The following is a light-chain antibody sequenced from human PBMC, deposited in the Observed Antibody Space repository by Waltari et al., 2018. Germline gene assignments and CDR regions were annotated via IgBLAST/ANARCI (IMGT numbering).Light chain of an antibody. CDR1: TVSKKC. Sequence: SHELTQPPSVSVSPGQTARITCSGDTVSKKCVYWYQHKQGQAPVLLIYKDTERPSGIPDRFSGSSSGTSVTLTISGVQAEDEADYYCQLADSTVTYVFGPGTKVIVL. CDR3: QLADSTVTYV. J-gene: IGLJ1*01. V-gene: IGLV3-25*03. CDR2: KDT.